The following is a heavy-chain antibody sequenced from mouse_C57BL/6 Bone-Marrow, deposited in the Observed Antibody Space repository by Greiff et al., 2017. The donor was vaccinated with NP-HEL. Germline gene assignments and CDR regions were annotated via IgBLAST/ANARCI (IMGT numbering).Heavy chain of an antibody. D-gene: IGHD2-3*01. CDR1: GYTFTSYG. Sequence: QVQLQQSGAELARPGASVKLSCKASGYTFTSYGISWVKQRTGQGLEWIGEISPRSGNTYYNEKFKGKATLTADKSSSTAYMELRSLTSEDSAVYFCARSGDGYPGGYWGQGTTLTVSS. CDR3: ARSGDGYPGGY. V-gene: IGHV1-81*01. J-gene: IGHJ2*01. CDR2: ISPRSGNT.